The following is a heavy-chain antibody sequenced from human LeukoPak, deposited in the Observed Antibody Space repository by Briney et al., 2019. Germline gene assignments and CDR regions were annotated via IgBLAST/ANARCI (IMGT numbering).Heavy chain of an antibody. CDR1: GFTFSSYG. V-gene: IGHV3-21*01. D-gene: IGHD3-10*02. CDR2: ISSSSSYI. Sequence: GGSLRLSCAASGFTFSSYGMHWVRQAPGKGLEWVSSISSSSSYIYYADSVKGRFTISRDNAKNSLYLQMNSLRAEDSAVYYCAELGITMIGGVWGKGTTVTISS. CDR3: AELGITMIGGV. J-gene: IGHJ6*04.